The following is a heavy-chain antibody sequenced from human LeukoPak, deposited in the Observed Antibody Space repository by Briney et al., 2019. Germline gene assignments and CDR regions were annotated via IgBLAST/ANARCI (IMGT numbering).Heavy chain of an antibody. CDR1: GFTFTHYG. Sequence: PGSSLRLSCAASGFTFTHYGFHWVRQAPGRGLEWVAVIWYDGSNKYYADSMKGRFTISRDNSKNTLYLQMNSLRAEDTAVYYCARAVGPFDYWGQGALVTVSS. CDR3: ARAVGPFDY. D-gene: IGHD1-26*01. J-gene: IGHJ4*02. V-gene: IGHV3-33*01. CDR2: IWYDGSNK.